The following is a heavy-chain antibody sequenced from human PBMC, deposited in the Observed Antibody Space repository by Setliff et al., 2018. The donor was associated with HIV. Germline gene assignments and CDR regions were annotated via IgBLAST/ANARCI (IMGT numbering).Heavy chain of an antibody. D-gene: IGHD3-22*01. CDR1: GYTFSTYA. CDR3: VRDRSPFPSAYYELYDAFDI. V-gene: IGHV1-3*01. CDR2: ISAGKGMT. J-gene: IGHJ3*02. Sequence: ASVKVSCKASGYTFSTYAMHWVRQAPGQRLEWMGWISAGKGMTKYSKKLQGRVTVTRDTSASTVYMELSSLTSDDTAVYYCVRDRSPFPSAYYELYDAFDIWGQGTMVTVSS.